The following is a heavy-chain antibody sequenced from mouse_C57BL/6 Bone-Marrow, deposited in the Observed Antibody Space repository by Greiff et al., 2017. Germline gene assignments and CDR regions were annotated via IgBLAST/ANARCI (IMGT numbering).Heavy chain of an antibody. CDR2: IWWDDDK. CDR1: GFSLSTFGMG. Sequence: QVTLKESGPGLLQPSQTLSLTCSFSGFSLSTFGMGVGWIRQPSGKGLEWLAHIWWDDDKYSHPALKSQITISTDPSNNQVFLKIANVDTADTATYYCARMYGSKFLGFAYWGQGTLVTVAA. D-gene: IGHD1-1*01. J-gene: IGHJ3*01. V-gene: IGHV8-8*01. CDR3: ARMYGSKFLGFAY.